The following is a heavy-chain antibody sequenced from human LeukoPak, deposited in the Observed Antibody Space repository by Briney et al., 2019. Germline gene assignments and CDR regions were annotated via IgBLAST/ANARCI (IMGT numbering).Heavy chain of an antibody. J-gene: IGHJ4*02. Sequence: PSETLSLTCAVYGGSFSGYYCHWIRQPPGKGLEWIGEISHSGSTKYYPPLRSRVTISVDTSKNQFSLKLSSATAAGTAVYYCFLWDTVVSRDYWGQGTLVTVSS. CDR2: ISHSGST. D-gene: IGHD4-23*01. V-gene: IGHV4-34*01. CDR1: GGSFSGYY. CDR3: FLWDTVVSRDY.